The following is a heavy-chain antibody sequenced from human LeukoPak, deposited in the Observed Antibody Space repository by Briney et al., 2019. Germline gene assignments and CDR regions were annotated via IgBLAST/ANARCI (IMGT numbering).Heavy chain of an antibody. CDR1: GYTFTSYY. J-gene: IGHJ4*02. CDR3: AREYYDSSGLSH. CDR2: INPSGGST. Sequence: ASVKVSCKASGYTFTSYYMHWVRRAPGQGLEWMGIINPSGGSTSYAQKFQGRVTMTRDTSTSTAYMELRSLRSDGTAVYYCAREYYDSSGLSHWGQGTLVTVSS. V-gene: IGHV1-46*01. D-gene: IGHD3-22*01.